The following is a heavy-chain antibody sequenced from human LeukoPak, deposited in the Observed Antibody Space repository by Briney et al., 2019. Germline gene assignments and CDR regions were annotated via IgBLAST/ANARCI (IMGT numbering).Heavy chain of an antibody. CDR2: IYTSGSS. V-gene: IGHV4-4*07. CDR3: AREVRCSTTRCYSLFDY. Sequence: KPSETLSLTCTVSGGSISSYYWSWIRQPAGKGLEWIGRIYTSGSSNHNPSLKSRVTMSVDMSKNQFSLRLSSVTAADTAVYYCAREVRCSTTRCYSLFDYWGQGTLVTVSS. J-gene: IGHJ4*02. D-gene: IGHD2-2*02. CDR1: GGSISSYY.